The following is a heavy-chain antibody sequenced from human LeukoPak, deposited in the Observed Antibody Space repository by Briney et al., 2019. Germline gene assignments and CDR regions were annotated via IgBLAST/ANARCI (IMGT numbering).Heavy chain of an antibody. J-gene: IGHJ4*02. V-gene: IGHV4-34*01. D-gene: IGHD5-24*01. CDR1: GGSFNGYY. CDR3: TRGRFSWQAPSAF. Sequence: SETLSLTCAVSGGSFNGYYWTWIRQPPGKGLEWLGEIDHTGTSDYDPSLKSRITISLDISKKQLSLKLRYVTAADTALYFCTRGRFSWQAPSAFWGQGTLVSVSS. CDR2: IDHTGTS.